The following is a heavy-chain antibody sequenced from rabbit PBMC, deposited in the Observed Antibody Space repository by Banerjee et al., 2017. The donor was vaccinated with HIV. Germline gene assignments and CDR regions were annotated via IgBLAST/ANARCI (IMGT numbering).Heavy chain of an antibody. CDR3: ARDLAGVTGWNFGL. CDR2: IHAGKGST. Sequence: QEQVEESGGGLVKPEGSLTLTCKASGFDFNSYYISWVRQAPGKGLEWIGIIHAGKGSTEYASWVNGRFTISKTSSTTVTLQMTSLTAADTATYFCARDLAGVTGWNFGLWGQGTLVTVS. D-gene: IGHD4-1*01. V-gene: IGHV1S45*01. CDR1: GFDFNSYY. J-gene: IGHJ4*01.